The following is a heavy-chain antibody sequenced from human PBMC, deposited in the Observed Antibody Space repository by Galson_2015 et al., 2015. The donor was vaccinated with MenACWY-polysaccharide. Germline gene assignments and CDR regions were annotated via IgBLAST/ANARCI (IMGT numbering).Heavy chain of an antibody. CDR1: GFTFEDYA. D-gene: IGHD6-19*01. CDR2: ISWNSGSI. CDR3: AKGVAGYSDGKDV. J-gene: IGHJ6*04. V-gene: IGHV3-9*01. Sequence: SLRLSCAASGFTFEDYAMHWVRQAPGKGLEWVSGISWNSGSIGYADSVKGRFTISRDNAKSSLYLQMNSLRAEDTALYYCAKGVAGYSDGKDVWGKGTTLTVSS.